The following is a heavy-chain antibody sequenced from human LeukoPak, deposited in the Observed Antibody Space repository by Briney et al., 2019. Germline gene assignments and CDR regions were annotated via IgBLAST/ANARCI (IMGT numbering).Heavy chain of an antibody. CDR2: IIPILGIA. J-gene: IGHJ5*02. Sequence: SVKVSCKASGGTFSSYAISWVRQAPGQGLEWMGRIIPILGIANYAQKFQGRVTITADKSTSTAYMELSSLRSEDTAVYYCARQGIAAAATRDWFDPWGQGTLVTVSS. CDR1: GGTFSSYA. D-gene: IGHD6-13*01. CDR3: ARQGIAAAATRDWFDP. V-gene: IGHV1-69*04.